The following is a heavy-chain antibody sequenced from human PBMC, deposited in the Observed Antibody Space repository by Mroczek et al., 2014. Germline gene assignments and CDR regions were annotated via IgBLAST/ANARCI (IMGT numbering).Heavy chain of an antibody. D-gene: IGHD3-16*01. Sequence: QVQLQQWGGRTLKPSETLSLTCVVHGGSFSGYYWSWIRQSPGKGLEWIGEINHSGSTNYNPSLKSRVTISVDTSKNQFSLRLSSVTAADTAVYYCARGSSRWGSGDYWGQGTLVTVSS. J-gene: IGHJ4*02. V-gene: IGHV4-34*01. CDR1: GGSFSGYY. CDR3: ARGSSRWGSGDY. CDR2: INHSGST.